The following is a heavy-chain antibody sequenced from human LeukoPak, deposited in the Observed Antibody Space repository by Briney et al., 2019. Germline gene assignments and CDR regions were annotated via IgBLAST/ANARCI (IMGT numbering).Heavy chain of an antibody. Sequence: GGPLRLSCAASGFTFSSYSMNWVRQAPGKGLEWVSSISSSSSYIYYADSVKGRFTISRDNAKNSLYLQMNSLRAEDTAVYYCARVDSSGYYHLFMDVWGKGTTVTISS. CDR3: ARVDSSGYYHLFMDV. V-gene: IGHV3-21*01. D-gene: IGHD3-22*01. CDR1: GFTFSSYS. J-gene: IGHJ6*03. CDR2: ISSSSSYI.